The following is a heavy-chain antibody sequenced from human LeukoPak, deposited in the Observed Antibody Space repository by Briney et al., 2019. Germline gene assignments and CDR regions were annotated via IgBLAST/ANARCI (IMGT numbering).Heavy chain of an antibody. CDR2: ISSSGSTI. Sequence: GGSLRLSCAASGFTFSSYEMNWVRQAPGKGLEWVSYISSSGSTIYYADSVKGRFTISRDNAKNSLYLQMNSLRAEDTAVYYCAREKDIVAEGNWFDPWGQGTLVTVSS. V-gene: IGHV3-48*03. D-gene: IGHD5-12*01. J-gene: IGHJ5*02. CDR1: GFTFSSYE. CDR3: AREKDIVAEGNWFDP.